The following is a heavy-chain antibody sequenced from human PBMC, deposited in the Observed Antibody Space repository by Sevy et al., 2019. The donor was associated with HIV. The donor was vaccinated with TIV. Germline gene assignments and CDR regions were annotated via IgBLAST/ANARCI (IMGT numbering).Heavy chain of an antibody. J-gene: IGHJ6*02. V-gene: IGHV3-30-3*01. CDR1: GFTFSSYA. D-gene: IGHD4-17*01. CDR3: ARGVTRRYYYGMDV. CDR2: ISYDGSNK. Sequence: GGSLRLSCAASGFTFSSYAMHWVRQAPGKGLERVAVISYDGSNKYYADSVKGRFTISRDNSKNTLYLQMNSLRAEDTAVYYCARGVTRRYYYGMDVWGQGTTVTVSS.